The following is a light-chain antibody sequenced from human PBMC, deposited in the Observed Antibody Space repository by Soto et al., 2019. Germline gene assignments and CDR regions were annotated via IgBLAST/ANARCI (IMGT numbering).Light chain of an antibody. V-gene: IGKV3-15*01. CDR2: GAY. J-gene: IGKJ4*01. CDR1: RNINRK. CDR3: QQYDDYPPLI. Sequence: EIVMTQSPATLSVSPGERATLSCRASRNINRKLAWYQQKPGQAPRLLIPGAYTRATGIPARFSGSGSGTEFTLTISSLQSEDFAVYYCQQYDDYPPLIFGGGTKVEIK.